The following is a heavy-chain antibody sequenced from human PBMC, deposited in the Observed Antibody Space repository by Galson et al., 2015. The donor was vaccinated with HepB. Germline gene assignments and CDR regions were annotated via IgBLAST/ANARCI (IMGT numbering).Heavy chain of an antibody. CDR2: ISTYNGNR. Sequence: SVKVSCKASGYTFSSYGISWVRQAPGQGLEWMGWISTYNGNRNYAEKFQGRVTMTTDISTSTAYMELRSLRSDDTAVYYCARGYCSNGVCYVGNYYHYYGMDVWGQGTTVTVSS. V-gene: IGHV1-18*04. J-gene: IGHJ6*02. CDR1: GYTFSSYG. CDR3: ARGYCSNGVCYVGNYYHYYGMDV. D-gene: IGHD2-8*01.